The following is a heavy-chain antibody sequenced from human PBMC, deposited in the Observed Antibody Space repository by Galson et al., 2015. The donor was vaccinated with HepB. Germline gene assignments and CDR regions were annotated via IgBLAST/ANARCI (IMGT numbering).Heavy chain of an antibody. CDR1: GFTFDDYT. Sequence: SLRLSCAASGFTFDDYTMHWVRQAPGKGLEWVSLVSWDGRSTYYADSVKGRFTISRDNSKNSLYLQMNSLRTEDTALYYCAKDSGTSGYYSLDYWGQGTLVTVSS. J-gene: IGHJ4*02. D-gene: IGHD3-22*01. CDR3: AKDSGTSGYYSLDY. V-gene: IGHV3-43*01. CDR2: VSWDGRST.